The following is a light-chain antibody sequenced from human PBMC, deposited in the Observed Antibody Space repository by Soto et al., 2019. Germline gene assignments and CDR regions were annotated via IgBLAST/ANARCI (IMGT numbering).Light chain of an antibody. CDR2: GAS. V-gene: IGKV3-15*01. CDR3: QQYNSGPYT. Sequence: EIVMTQSPASLSASGGERATLSCRASQRVSSNLAWYQHKPGKAPRLLIYGASNRPTGIPARFSGSGSGTTFTLTIGSLQSEDFAVYYCQQYNSGPYTFGRGTKLEIK. CDR1: QRVSSN. J-gene: IGKJ2*01.